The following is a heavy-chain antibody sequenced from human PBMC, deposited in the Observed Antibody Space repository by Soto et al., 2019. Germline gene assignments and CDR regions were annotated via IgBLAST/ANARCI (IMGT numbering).Heavy chain of an antibody. D-gene: IGHD6-19*01. V-gene: IGHV1-18*01. CDR3: ARVYRVEAEKHSSGWYSRTNDAFDI. J-gene: IGHJ3*02. Sequence: ASVKVSCTASGYTFTSYGISWVRQAPGQGLEWMGWISAYNGNTNYAQKLQGRVTMTTDTSTSTAYMELRSLRSDDTAVYYCARVYRVEAEKHSSGWYSRTNDAFDIWGQGTMVTVSS. CDR2: ISAYNGNT. CDR1: GYTFTSYG.